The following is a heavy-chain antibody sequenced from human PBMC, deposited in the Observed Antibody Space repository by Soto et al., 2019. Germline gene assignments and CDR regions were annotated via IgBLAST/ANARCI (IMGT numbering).Heavy chain of an antibody. V-gene: IGHV3-30*18. D-gene: IGHD6-25*01. CDR2: ISSDGSNE. CDR3: AKDLGDSSADDGADY. Sequence: QVQLVESGGGVVQPGRSLRLSCAASGCTLSTYDMHWVRQAPGKGLEWVAVISSDGSNEYYADSVKGRFTISRDNSKNTRYVQMNSLRAEDTAVYYCAKDLGDSSADDGADYWGQGTLVTVSS. CDR1: GCTLSTYD. J-gene: IGHJ4*02.